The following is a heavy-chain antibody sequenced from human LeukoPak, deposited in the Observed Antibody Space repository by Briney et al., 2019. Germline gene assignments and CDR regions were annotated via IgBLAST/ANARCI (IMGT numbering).Heavy chain of an antibody. Sequence: SETLSLTCTVSGGSISSYYWSWIRQPPGKGLEWIGYIYYSGSTNYNPSLKSRVTISVDTSKNQFSLKLSSVTAADTAVYYCARQLGDSSGLYYFDYWGQGTLVTVSS. CDR3: ARQLGDSSGLYYFDY. CDR2: IYYSGST. CDR1: GGSISSYY. V-gene: IGHV4-59*08. J-gene: IGHJ4*02. D-gene: IGHD3-22*01.